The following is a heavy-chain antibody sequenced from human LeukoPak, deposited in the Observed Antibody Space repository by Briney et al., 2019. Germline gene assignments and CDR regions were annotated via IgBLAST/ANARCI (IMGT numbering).Heavy chain of an antibody. CDR2: TYYRSKWYS. Sequence: SQTLSVTCAISGDSVSSINGAWNWVRQSPSRGLEWLGRTYYRSKWYSDYAVPIQGRMSINPDTSKNQFTLHLFSVTPDDTAVYYCARDVATTGWYTFDYWGQGTLVTVS. V-gene: IGHV6-1*01. CDR3: ARDVATTGWYTFDY. J-gene: IGHJ4*02. D-gene: IGHD6-19*01. CDR1: GDSVSSINGA.